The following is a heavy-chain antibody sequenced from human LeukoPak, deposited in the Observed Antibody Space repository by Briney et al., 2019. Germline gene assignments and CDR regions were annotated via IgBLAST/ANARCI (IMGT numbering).Heavy chain of an antibody. CDR2: INSDGRST. CDR3: AELGITMIGGV. Sequence: GGSLRLSCATSGFTFSNYWMHWVRQAPGKGLVWVSRINSDGRSTNYADSVKGRFTISRDNAKNSLYLQMNSLRAEDTAVYYCAELGITMIGGVWGKGTTVTISS. D-gene: IGHD3-10*02. CDR1: GFTFSNYW. V-gene: IGHV3-74*01. J-gene: IGHJ6*04.